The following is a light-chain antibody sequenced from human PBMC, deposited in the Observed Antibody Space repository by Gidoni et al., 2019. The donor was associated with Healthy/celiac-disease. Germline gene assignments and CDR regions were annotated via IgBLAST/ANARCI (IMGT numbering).Light chain of an antibody. V-gene: IGKV1-8*01. J-gene: IGKJ4*01. CDR2: AAS. CDR1: QGMSMY. CDR3: QQYYSYPLT. Sequence: AIRMTQSPSSFSASPGDRVTITCRASQGMSMYLAWYQHKPGKAPKLLIDAASTLQSWVPSRCSGSGAGTDFTLTISCLQSEVFATYYCQQYYSYPLTVGGGTKVEIK.